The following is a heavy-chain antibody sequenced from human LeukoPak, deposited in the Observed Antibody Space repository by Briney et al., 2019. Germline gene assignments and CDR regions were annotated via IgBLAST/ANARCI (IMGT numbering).Heavy chain of an antibody. CDR1: GFTVSSNY. V-gene: IGHV3-53*01. CDR2: IYSGGST. J-gene: IGHJ4*02. D-gene: IGHD3-22*01. Sequence: GGSLRLSCAASGFTVSSNYMSWVRQAPGKGLEWVSVIYSGGSTYYADSVKGRFTISRDNSKDTLYLQMNSLRAEDTAVYYCASHYDSSGYYLNWGQGTLVTVSS. CDR3: ASHYDSSGYYLN.